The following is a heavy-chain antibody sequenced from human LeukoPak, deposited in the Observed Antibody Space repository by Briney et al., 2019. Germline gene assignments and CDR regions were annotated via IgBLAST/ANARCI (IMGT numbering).Heavy chain of an antibody. V-gene: IGHV3-30*02. CDR2: IRYDGSNK. CDR1: GFTFSSYG. Sequence: SGGSLRLSCAASGFTFSSYGMRWVRQAPGKGLEWVAFIRYDGSNKYYADSVKGRFTISRDNSKNTLYLQMNSLRAEDTAVYYCAKWDQGSYCFDYWGQGTLVTVSS. D-gene: IGHD1-26*01. J-gene: IGHJ4*02. CDR3: AKWDQGSYCFDY.